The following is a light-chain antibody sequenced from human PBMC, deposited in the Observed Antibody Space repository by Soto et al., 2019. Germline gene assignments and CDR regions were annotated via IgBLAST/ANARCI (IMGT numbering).Light chain of an antibody. CDR1: QSLTSSY. Sequence: EIVLTQSPATLSVSPGERATLSCRASQSLTSSYLAWYQQKPCQAPRLLIYGASTRATGIPARFSGSGSGTEFTLTISSLQSEDFAVYYCQQYKNWPTWTFGQGTKVDIK. CDR3: QQYKNWPTWT. CDR2: GAS. V-gene: IGKV3-15*01. J-gene: IGKJ1*01.